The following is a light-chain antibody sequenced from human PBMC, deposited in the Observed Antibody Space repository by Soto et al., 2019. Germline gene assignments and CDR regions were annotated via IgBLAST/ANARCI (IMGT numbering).Light chain of an antibody. Sequence: EIVMTQSPATLSVSPGERATLSCRASQSVSSDLAWYQQIPGQAPRLLIYGASTRATGIPARFSGSGSGTEFTLTISSLQSDDFATYYCQHYNSYSEFSFGPGTKVDIK. CDR2: GAS. V-gene: IGKV3-15*01. CDR1: QSVSSD. J-gene: IGKJ3*01. CDR3: QHYNSYSEFS.